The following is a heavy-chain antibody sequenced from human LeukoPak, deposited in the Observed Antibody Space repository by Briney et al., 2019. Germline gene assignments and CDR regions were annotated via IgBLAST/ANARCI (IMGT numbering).Heavy chain of an antibody. CDR2: IIPIFGTA. CDR1: GGTFSSYA. Sequence: ASVKVSCKASGGTFSSYAISWVRQAPGQGLEWMGRIIPIFGTANYAQKFQGRVTITTDESTSTAYMALSSLRSEDTAVYYCARGAPYRDAFDIWGQGTMVTVSS. CDR3: ARGAPYRDAFDI. J-gene: IGHJ3*02. V-gene: IGHV1-69*05. D-gene: IGHD1-1*01.